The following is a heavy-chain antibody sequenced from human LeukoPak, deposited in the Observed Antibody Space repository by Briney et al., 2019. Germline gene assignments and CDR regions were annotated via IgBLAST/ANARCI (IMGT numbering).Heavy chain of an antibody. CDR2: ISSSGSTI. J-gene: IGHJ4*02. D-gene: IGHD6-6*01. Sequence: GGSLRLSCAASGFTFSSYSMNWVRQAPGKGLEWVSSISSSGSTIYYADSVKGRFTISRDNAKNSLYLQMNSLRAEDTAVYYCARAGVWAYSSSSGFDYWGQGTLVTVS. CDR3: ARAGVWAYSSSSGFDY. CDR1: GFTFSSYS. V-gene: IGHV3-48*04.